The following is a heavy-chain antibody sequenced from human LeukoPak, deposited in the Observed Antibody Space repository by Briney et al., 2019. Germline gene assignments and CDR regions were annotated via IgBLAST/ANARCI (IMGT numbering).Heavy chain of an antibody. D-gene: IGHD1-14*01. Sequence: PGGSLRLSCAASGFTFSSYEMNWVRQAPGKGLEWVSYISSSGSTIYYADSVKGRFTISRDNAKNSLYLQMNSLRAEDTAVYYCASTHPDLDYWGQGTLVTVSS. J-gene: IGHJ4*02. CDR2: ISSSGSTI. CDR1: GFTFSSYE. CDR3: ASTHPDLDY. V-gene: IGHV3-48*03.